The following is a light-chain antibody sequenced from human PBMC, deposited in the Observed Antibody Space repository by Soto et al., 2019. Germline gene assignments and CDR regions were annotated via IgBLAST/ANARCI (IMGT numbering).Light chain of an antibody. V-gene: IGKV1-5*01. CDR3: LQYSSYPWT. Sequence: DIQMTQSPSTLSASVGDRVTITCRASQSIRSWLAWYQQTPGKAPERLIYEASTLHRGVPSRFSGSGSGTEFTLTISSLQPEDFATYYCLQYSSYPWTFGQGTNVEIK. CDR2: EAS. CDR1: QSIRSW. J-gene: IGKJ1*01.